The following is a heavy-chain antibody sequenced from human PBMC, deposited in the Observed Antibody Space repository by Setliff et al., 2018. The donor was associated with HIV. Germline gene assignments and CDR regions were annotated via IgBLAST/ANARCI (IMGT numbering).Heavy chain of an antibody. Sequence: VYGGSLSGHFWSWIRQPAGKGLEWIGRMYYIGDTNYNPSLKSRVIMSMDTSKNQFSLKLTSVTAADTAVYYCARSIYGSGTYPLDIWGPGILVTVSS. V-gene: IGHV4-59*10. D-gene: IGHD3-10*01. J-gene: IGHJ4*02. CDR2: MYYIGDT. CDR1: GGSLSGHF. CDR3: ARSIYGSGTYPLDI.